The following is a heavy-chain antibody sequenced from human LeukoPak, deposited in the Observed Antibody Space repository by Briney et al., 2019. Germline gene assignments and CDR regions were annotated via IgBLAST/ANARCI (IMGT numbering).Heavy chain of an antibody. CDR3: ANHYSGSSIYYFDY. CDR2: IRYDGSNK. V-gene: IGHV3-30*02. J-gene: IGHJ4*02. Sequence: GGSLRLPCAASGFTFNTYGMHWVRQAPGKGLEWVAFIRYDGSNKYYADSVKGRFTISRDNSKNTLYLQMNSLRPEDAAVYYCANHYSGSSIYYFDYWGQGTLVTVSS. CDR1: GFTFNTYG. D-gene: IGHD1-26*01.